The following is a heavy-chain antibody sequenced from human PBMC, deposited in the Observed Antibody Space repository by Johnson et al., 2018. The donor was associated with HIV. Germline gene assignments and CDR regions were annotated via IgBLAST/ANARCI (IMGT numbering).Heavy chain of an antibody. V-gene: IGHV3-23*04. CDR1: GFTFSSYA. CDR3: ARDLTYYNFWSGSWGDAFDI. D-gene: IGHD3-3*01. Sequence: VQLVESGGGVVQPGGSLRLSCAASGFTFSSYAMSWVRQAPGKGLEWVSAISGSGGSTYSADSVKGRFTISRDNSKNTLYLQMNSLRAEDTAIYYCARDLTYYNFWSGSWGDAFDIWGQGTMVTVSS. J-gene: IGHJ3*02. CDR2: ISGSGGST.